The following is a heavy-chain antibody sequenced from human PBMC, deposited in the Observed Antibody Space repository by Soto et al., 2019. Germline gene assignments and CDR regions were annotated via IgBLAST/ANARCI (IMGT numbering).Heavy chain of an antibody. D-gene: IGHD3-22*01. J-gene: IGHJ6*02. V-gene: IGHV1-58*01. CDR3: ALDSSGYTRGYYGIDV. CDR1: GFTFTSSA. Sequence: GASVKVSCKASGFTFTSSAVQWVRQARGQRLEWIGWIVVGSGNTNYAQKFQERVTITRDMSTSTAYMELSSLRSEDTAVYYCALDSSGYTRGYYGIDVWRQGTTVTVSS. CDR2: IVVGSGNT.